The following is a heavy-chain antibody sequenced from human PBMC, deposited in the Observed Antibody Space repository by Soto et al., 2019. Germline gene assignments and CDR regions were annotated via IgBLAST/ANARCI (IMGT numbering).Heavy chain of an antibody. D-gene: IGHD4-17*01. Sequence: EVQLLESGGGLVQPGGSLRLSCAASGFTFSSYAMSWVRQAPGKGLEWVSAISGSGGSTYYADSVKGRFTISSDNSKNTLYLQMNSLRAEDTAVYSCAKPTTVTTLGDYWGQGTLVTVSS. CDR3: AKPTTVTTLGDY. CDR2: ISGSGGST. V-gene: IGHV3-23*01. CDR1: GFTFSSYA. J-gene: IGHJ4*02.